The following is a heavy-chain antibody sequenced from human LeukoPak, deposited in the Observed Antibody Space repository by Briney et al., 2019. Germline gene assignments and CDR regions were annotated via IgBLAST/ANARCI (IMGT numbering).Heavy chain of an antibody. D-gene: IGHD1-1*01. CDR2: INHSGST. CDR1: GYSISSGYY. J-gene: IGHJ6*03. Sequence: SETLSLTCTVSGYSISSGYYWSWIRQPPGKGLEWIGEINHSGSTNYNPSLKSRVTISVDTSKNQFSLKLGSVTAADTAVYYCARRYSYYYYYMDVWGKGTTVTVSS. CDR3: ARRYSYYYYYMDV. V-gene: IGHV4-38-2*02.